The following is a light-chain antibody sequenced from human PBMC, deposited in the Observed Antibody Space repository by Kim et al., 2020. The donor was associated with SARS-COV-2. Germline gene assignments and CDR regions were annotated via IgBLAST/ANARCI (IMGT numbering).Light chain of an antibody. CDR3: QQRSNWPRTWT. J-gene: IGKJ1*01. CDR2: DAS. CDR1: QSVSSY. V-gene: IGKV3-11*01. Sequence: EIVLTQSPATLSLSPGERATLSCRASQSVSSYLAWYQQKPGQAPRLLIYDASNSATGIPARFSGSGSGTDFTLTISSLEPEDFAVYYCQQRSNWPRTWTFGQGTKVDIK.